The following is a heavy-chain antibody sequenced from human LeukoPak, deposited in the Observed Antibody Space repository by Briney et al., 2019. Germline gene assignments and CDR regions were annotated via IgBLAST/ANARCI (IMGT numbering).Heavy chain of an antibody. V-gene: IGHV3-23*01. CDR2: ISVSGNT. D-gene: IGHD2-15*01. CDR1: GGSFSGYY. CDR3: AKAPVTTCSGAYCYPFDY. Sequence: SSETLSLTCAVYGGSFSGYYWSWVRQGPGKGLEWVSAISVSGNTYHADSVKGRFTISRDSSKNTLYLQMNSLRAGDAAVYYCAKAPVTTCSGAYCYPFDYWSQGTLVTVSS. J-gene: IGHJ4*02.